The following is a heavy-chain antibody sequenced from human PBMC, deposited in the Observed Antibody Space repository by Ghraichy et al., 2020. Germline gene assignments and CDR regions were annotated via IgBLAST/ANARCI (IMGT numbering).Heavy chain of an antibody. CDR1: GYTFTSYG. CDR2: ISAYNGNT. V-gene: IGHV1-18*04. J-gene: IGHJ4*02. Sequence: ASVKVSCKASGYTFTSYGISWVRQAPGQGLEWMGWISAYNGNTNYAQKLQGRVTMTTDTSTSTAYMELRSLRSDDTAVYYCARDYPARYYYGSGAAGYFDYWGQGTLVTVSS. D-gene: IGHD3-10*01. CDR3: ARDYPARYYYGSGAAGYFDY.